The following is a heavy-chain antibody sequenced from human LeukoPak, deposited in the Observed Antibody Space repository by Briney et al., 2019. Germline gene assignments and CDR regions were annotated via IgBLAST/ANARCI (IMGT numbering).Heavy chain of an antibody. CDR3: ARHPSYSSSWYGKVTPTLDGDAFDI. CDR2: ITSSSSSI. Sequence: GGSLRLSCAASGFTFSNYSMNWVRQAPGKGLEWVSSITSSSSSIYYADSVKGRFTISRDSAKNSLYLQMNSLRAEDTAVYFCARHPSYSSSWYGKVTPTLDGDAFDIWGQGTMVTVSS. CDR1: GFTFSNYS. D-gene: IGHD6-13*01. J-gene: IGHJ3*02. V-gene: IGHV3-21*01.